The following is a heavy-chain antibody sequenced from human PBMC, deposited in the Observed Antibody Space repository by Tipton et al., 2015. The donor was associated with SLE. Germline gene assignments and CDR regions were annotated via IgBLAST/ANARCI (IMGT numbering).Heavy chain of an antibody. D-gene: IGHD3-16*02. J-gene: IGHJ5*01. V-gene: IGHV4-4*07. CDR1: GGSISSYY. Sequence: LRLSCTVSGGSISSYYWSWIRQPAGKGLEWIGRIYTSGSTNYNPSLKSRVTMSVDTSKNQFSLNLTSVTAADTAVYYCARGIVIAITTGDFYFDSWGRGTLVTVSS. CDR3: ARGIVIAITTGDFYFDS. CDR2: IYTSGST.